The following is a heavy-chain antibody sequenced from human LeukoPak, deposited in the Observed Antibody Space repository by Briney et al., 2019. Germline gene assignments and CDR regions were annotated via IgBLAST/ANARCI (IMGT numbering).Heavy chain of an antibody. CDR1: GGSFSGYY. Sequence: SETLSLTCAVYGGSFSGYYWSWIRQPPGKGLEWIGEINHSGSTNYNPPLKSRVTISVDTSKNQFSLKLSSVTAADTAVYYCARQAGSGYYGMDVWGQGTTVTVSS. CDR2: INHSGST. D-gene: IGHD2-8*02. V-gene: IGHV4-34*01. CDR3: ARQAGSGYYGMDV. J-gene: IGHJ6*02.